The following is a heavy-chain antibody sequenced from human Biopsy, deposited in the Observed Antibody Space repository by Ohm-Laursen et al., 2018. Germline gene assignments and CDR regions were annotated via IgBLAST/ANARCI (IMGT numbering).Heavy chain of an antibody. Sequence: SSLRLSCSASGFTLNNHGMHWVRQAPGKGLEWVAVIWFDETNKHYADSVKGRFTISRDNSKNMLYLQMNTLRDADTAVYYCARDPRDTALGIFDYWGLGTLVTVSS. CDR1: GFTLNNHG. V-gene: IGHV3-33*01. CDR2: IWFDETNK. CDR3: ARDPRDTALGIFDY. J-gene: IGHJ4*02. D-gene: IGHD5-18*01.